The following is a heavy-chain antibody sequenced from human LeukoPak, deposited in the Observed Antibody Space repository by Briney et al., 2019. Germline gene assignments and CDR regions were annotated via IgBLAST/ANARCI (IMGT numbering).Heavy chain of an antibody. D-gene: IGHD6-13*01. V-gene: IGHV4-59*01. Sequence: SETLSLTCTVSGGSISSYYWRWIRQPPGKGLEWIGYIYDSGSTNYNPSLKSRVTISVDTYKNQCSLKLSSVTAADTAVYYCARAILAAADYYYYYYMDVWGKGTTVSVSS. CDR1: GGSISSYY. J-gene: IGHJ6*03. CDR2: IYDSGST. CDR3: ARAILAAADYYYYYYMDV.